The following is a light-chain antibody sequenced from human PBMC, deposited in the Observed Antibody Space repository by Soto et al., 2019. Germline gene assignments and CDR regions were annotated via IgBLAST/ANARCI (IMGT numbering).Light chain of an antibody. CDR1: SSDVGSYNR. CDR3: YSFTSSNTYV. J-gene: IGLJ1*01. V-gene: IGLV2-18*02. CDR2: EVS. Sequence: QSALTQPPSVSVSPGQSVTISCTGTSSDVGSYNRVSWYQQPPGTAPKVIIYEVSNRPSGVPDRFSGSKSGNTASLTISGLQPEDEADYYCYSFTSSNTYVFGTGTKLTVL.